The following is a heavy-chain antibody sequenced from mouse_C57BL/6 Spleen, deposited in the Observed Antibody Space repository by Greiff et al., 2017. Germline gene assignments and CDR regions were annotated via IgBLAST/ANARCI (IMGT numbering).Heavy chain of an antibody. CDR1: GYTFTEYP. CDR3: ARHEDEGDPFAY. CDR2: FYPGSGSI. J-gene: IGHJ3*01. D-gene: IGHD3-3*01. V-gene: IGHV1-62-2*01. Sequence: QVQLQQSGAELVKPGASVKLSCKASGYTFTEYPIHWVKQRSGQGLEWIGWFYPGSGSIKYNEKFKDKATLTADKYSSTVYMELSRLTSEDSAVYCCARHEDEGDPFAYWGQGTLVTVSA.